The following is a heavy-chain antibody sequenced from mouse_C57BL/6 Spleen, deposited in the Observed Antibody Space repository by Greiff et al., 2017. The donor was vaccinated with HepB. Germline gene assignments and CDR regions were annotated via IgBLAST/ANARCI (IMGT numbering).Heavy chain of an antibody. CDR1: GYAFSSSW. Sequence: VQLQQSGPELVKPGASVKISCKASGYAFSSSWMNWVKQRPGKGLEWIGRIYPGDGDTNYNGKFKGKATLNADKSSSTAYMQLSSLTSEDSAVYFGARDYGSSYGYFDVWGTGTTVTVSS. CDR3: ARDYGSSYGYFDV. J-gene: IGHJ1*03. CDR2: IYPGDGDT. D-gene: IGHD1-1*01. V-gene: IGHV1-82*01.